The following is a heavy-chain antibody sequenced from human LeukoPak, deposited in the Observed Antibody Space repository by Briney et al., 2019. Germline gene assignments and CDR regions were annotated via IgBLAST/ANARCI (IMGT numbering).Heavy chain of an antibody. V-gene: IGHV1-8*01. CDR2: VNPNSGDT. J-gene: IGHJ5*02. CDR1: GYSFNIYE. CDR3: SRGPRFDP. Sequence: GASVKVSCKTSGYSFNIYEINWVRQATGQGLEWMGWVNPNSGDTDCAQKFQGRLTMTRNTSISTAYMELSGLRLGDTAVYYCSRGPRFDPWGQGTQVTVSS.